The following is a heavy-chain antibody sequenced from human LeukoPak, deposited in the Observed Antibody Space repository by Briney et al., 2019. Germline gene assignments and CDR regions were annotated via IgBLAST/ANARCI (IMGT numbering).Heavy chain of an antibody. Sequence: GGSLRLSCGASGFSFSDYAMHWVRQAPGKGLEWVSVIYSGGSTYYADSVKGRFTISRDNSKNSLYLQMNSLRAEDTAVYYCAELGITMIGGVWGKGTTVTISS. D-gene: IGHD3-10*02. V-gene: IGHV3-NL1*01. CDR2: IYSGGST. CDR1: GFSFSDYA. J-gene: IGHJ6*04. CDR3: AELGITMIGGV.